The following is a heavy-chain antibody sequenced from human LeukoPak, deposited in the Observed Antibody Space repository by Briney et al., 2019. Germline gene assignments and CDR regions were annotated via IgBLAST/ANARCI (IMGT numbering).Heavy chain of an antibody. CDR3: AKGPNYLVPAATDY. CDR1: GFYFSNHG. J-gene: IGHJ4*02. Sequence: GRSLRLSCAASGFYFSNHGMHWVRQAPGKGLEWVAVIWYDGSNKYYADSVKGRFTISRDNSKNTLYLQMNSLRAEDTAVYYCAKGPNYLVPAATDYWGQGTLVTVSS. D-gene: IGHD2-2*01. V-gene: IGHV3-33*06. CDR2: IWYDGSNK.